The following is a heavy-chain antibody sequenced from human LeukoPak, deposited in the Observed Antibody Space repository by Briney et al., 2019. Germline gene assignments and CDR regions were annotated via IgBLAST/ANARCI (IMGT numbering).Heavy chain of an antibody. V-gene: IGHV4-34*01. CDR1: GGSFSGYY. CDR2: INHSGST. J-gene: IGHJ5*02. Sequence: SETLSFTCAVYGGSFSGYYWSWIRQPPGKGLEWIGEINHSGSTNYNPSLKSRVTISVDTSKNQFSLKLSSVTAADTAVYYCARGDIVVVPAAIVAWFDPWGQGTLVTVSS. CDR3: ARGDIVVVPAAIVAWFDP. D-gene: IGHD2-2*02.